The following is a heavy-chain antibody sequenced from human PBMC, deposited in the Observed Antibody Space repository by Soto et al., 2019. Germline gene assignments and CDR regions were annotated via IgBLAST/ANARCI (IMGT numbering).Heavy chain of an antibody. D-gene: IGHD2-2*01. Sequence: GGSLRLSCAASGFTVSSNYMSWVRQAPGKGLEWVSVIYSGGSTYYADSVKGRFTISRDNSKNTLYLQMNSLRAKDTAVYYCARGLEVVPAAIGPGGYYYGMDVWGQGTTVTVSS. V-gene: IGHV3-53*01. CDR3: ARGLEVVPAAIGPGGYYYGMDV. J-gene: IGHJ6*02. CDR1: GFTVSSNY. CDR2: IYSGGST.